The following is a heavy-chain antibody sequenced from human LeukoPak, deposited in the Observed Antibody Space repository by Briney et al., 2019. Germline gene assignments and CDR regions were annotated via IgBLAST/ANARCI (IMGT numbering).Heavy chain of an antibody. CDR3: TTASDSSGYYYGY. Sequence: ASVKVSCKASGYTFTSYYMHWVRQAPGQGLEWMGIINPSGGSTSYAQKFQGRVTMTRDTSTSTVYMELSSLKTEDTAVYYCTTASDSSGYYYGYWGQGTLVTVSS. D-gene: IGHD3-22*01. CDR1: GYTFTSYY. CDR2: INPSGGST. J-gene: IGHJ4*02. V-gene: IGHV1-46*01.